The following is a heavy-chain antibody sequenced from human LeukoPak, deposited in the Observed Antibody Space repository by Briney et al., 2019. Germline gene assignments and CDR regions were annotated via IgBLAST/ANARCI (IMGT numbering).Heavy chain of an antibody. Sequence: SETLSLTCTVSGGSISSYYWSWIRQPPGKGLEWTGYIYYSGSTNYNPSLKSRVTISVDTSKNQFSLKLSSVTAADTAVYYCARDVPYGDYAWFDPWGQGTLVTVSS. V-gene: IGHV4-59*01. CDR3: ARDVPYGDYAWFDP. CDR1: GGSISSYY. CDR2: IYYSGST. J-gene: IGHJ5*02. D-gene: IGHD4-17*01.